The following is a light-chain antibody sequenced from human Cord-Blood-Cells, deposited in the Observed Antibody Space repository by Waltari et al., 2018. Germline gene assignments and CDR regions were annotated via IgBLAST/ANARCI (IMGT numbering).Light chain of an antibody. Sequence: SYELTQPPSVSVSPGQTARITCSGDALPKKYAYWYQQKSGQAPVLVIYEDSKRPSGILDRFSGSSSGTMANLTISGAQVEDEADYYGYSTDSSGRVFGTGTKVTVL. J-gene: IGLJ1*01. CDR2: EDS. V-gene: IGLV3-10*01. CDR1: ALPKKY. CDR3: YSTDSSGRV.